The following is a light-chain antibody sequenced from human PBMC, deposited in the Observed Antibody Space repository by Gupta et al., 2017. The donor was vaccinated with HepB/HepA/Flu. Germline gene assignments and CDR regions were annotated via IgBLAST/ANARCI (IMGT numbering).Light chain of an antibody. Sequence: DIVMTQSPVSLPVTPGEPASISCSSSQSLLHSNGYNYLDWFLQKPGQSPQLLIYLGSNRASGVPDRFSGSGSGTDFTLKISRVEAEDVGVYYCMQDLQTPLTFGGGTKVEIK. V-gene: IGKV2-28*01. CDR1: QSLLHSNGYNY. CDR3: MQDLQTPLT. CDR2: LGS. J-gene: IGKJ4*01.